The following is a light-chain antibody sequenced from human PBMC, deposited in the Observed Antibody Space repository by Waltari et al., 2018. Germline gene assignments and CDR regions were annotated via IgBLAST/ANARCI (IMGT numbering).Light chain of an antibody. Sequence: QLVLTQSPSASASLGASVRLTCTLDSGHTSNIIAWHQQQPEKGPRYLMKVNSDGSHSRGAEIPDRFAGSGSGAERYLTIADVQSEEEADYYCQTGGHGTWVFGGGTKLTVL. CDR3: QTGGHGTWV. CDR1: SGHTSNI. CDR2: VNSDGSH. V-gene: IGLV4-69*01. J-gene: IGLJ3*02.